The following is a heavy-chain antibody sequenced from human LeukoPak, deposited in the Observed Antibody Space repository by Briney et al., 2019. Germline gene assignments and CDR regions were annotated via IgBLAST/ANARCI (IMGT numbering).Heavy chain of an antibody. CDR3: ARFSSGWYLTYYFDY. J-gene: IGHJ4*02. D-gene: IGHD6-19*01. CDR1: GGSISSYY. CDR2: IYTSGST. V-gene: IGHV4-4*07. Sequence: SETLFLTCTVSGGSISSYYWSWIRQPAGKGLEWIGRIYTSGSTNYNPSLKSRVTMSVDTSKNQFSLKLSSVTAADTAVYYCARFSSGWYLTYYFDYWGQGTLVTVSS.